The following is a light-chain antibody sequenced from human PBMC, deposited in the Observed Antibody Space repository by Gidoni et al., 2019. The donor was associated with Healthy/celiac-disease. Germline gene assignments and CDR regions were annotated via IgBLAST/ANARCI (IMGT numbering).Light chain of an antibody. CDR1: SSDVGGYNY. V-gene: IGLV2-14*01. J-gene: IGLJ2*01. Sequence: QSALTQPASVSGSPGQSITISCTGTSSDVGGYNYVSLYQQHPGKAPKLMIYEVSHRPSGFSNRFSGSKSGNTASLTISGLQAEDEADYYCSAYTSSTTVVFGGGTKLTVL. CDR3: SAYTSSTTVV. CDR2: EVS.